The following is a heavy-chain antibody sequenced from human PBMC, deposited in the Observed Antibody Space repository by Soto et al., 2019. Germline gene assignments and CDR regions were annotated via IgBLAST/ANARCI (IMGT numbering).Heavy chain of an antibody. V-gene: IGHV1-69*04. Sequence: GASVKVSCKASGGTFSSYTISWVRQAPGQGLEWMGRIIPILGIANYAQKFQGRVTITADKSTSTAYMELSSLRSEDTAVYYCARDWNIVATAGGYYFDYWGQGTLVTVSS. J-gene: IGHJ4*02. CDR1: GGTFSSYT. CDR2: IIPILGIA. D-gene: IGHD5-12*01. CDR3: ARDWNIVATAGGYYFDY.